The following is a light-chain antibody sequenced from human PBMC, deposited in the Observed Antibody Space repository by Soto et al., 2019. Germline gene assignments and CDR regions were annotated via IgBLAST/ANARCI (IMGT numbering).Light chain of an antibody. CDR1: SSDVGAYNY. V-gene: IGLV2-14*01. Sequence: QSVLAQPASVSGSPGQSITISCTGTSSDVGAYNYVSWYQQHPGKAPKLMIYGVSYLPSGVSNRFSGSKSGNTASLTISGLQAEDEAYYYCCSYAGSSYYVFGSGTKVTVL. CDR2: GVS. CDR3: CSYAGSSYYV. J-gene: IGLJ1*01.